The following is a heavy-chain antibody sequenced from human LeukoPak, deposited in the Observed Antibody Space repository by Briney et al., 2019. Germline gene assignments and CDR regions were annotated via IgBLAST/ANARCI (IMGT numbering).Heavy chain of an antibody. CDR2: IKSKTDGGTT. D-gene: IGHD6-6*01. CDR1: GFTFSNAW. Sequence: PGGSLRLSCAASGFTFSNAWMSWVRQAPGKGLEWVGRIKSKTDGGTTDYAAPVKGGFTISRDDSKNTLYLQMNSLKTEDTAVYYCTGPGEYSSSSVIDYWGQGTLVTVSS. J-gene: IGHJ4*02. CDR3: TGPGEYSSSSVIDY. V-gene: IGHV3-15*01.